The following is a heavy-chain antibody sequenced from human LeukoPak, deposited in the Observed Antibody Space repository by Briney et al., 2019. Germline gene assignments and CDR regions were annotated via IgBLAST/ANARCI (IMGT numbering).Heavy chain of an antibody. CDR2: INSDGSST. V-gene: IGHV3-74*01. CDR1: GFTFSSYW. J-gene: IGHJ4*02. CDR3: AREGDFWSVNHESFDY. Sequence: PGGSLRLSCAASGFTFSSYWMHWVRQAPGKGLVWVSRINSDGSSTSYADSVKGRFTISRDNAKNTLYLQMNSLRAEDTAVYYCAREGDFWSVNHESFDYCGQGTLVTVSS. D-gene: IGHD3-3*01.